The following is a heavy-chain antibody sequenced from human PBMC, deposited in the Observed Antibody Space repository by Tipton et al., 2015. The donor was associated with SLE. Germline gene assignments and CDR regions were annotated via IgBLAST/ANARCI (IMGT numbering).Heavy chain of an antibody. D-gene: IGHD6-19*01. Sequence: TLSLTCTVSGGSISSSSYYWGWSRQPPGKGLEWIGSIYYSGSTYYNPSLKSRVTISVDTSKNQFSLKLSSVTAADTAVYYCARLFIAVAGTGNAFDIWGQGTMVTVSS. J-gene: IGHJ3*02. CDR2: IYYSGST. CDR1: GGSISSSSYY. V-gene: IGHV4-39*01. CDR3: ARLFIAVAGTGNAFDI.